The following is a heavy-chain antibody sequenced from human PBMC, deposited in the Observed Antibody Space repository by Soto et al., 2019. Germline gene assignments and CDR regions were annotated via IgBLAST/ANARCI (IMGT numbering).Heavy chain of an antibody. CDR2: IDNDGSVT. V-gene: IGHV3-74*01. J-gene: IGHJ5*02. CDR3: VRDTPYNWLDP. Sequence: GGSLRLSCAASGLTFRGYWMHWVRQAPGKGLMWVSRIDNDGSVTNYADSVEGRFTISRDDAKNTLYLQMNSLRAEDTAVYYCVRDTPYNWLDPWGQGILVTVSS. CDR1: GLTFRGYW.